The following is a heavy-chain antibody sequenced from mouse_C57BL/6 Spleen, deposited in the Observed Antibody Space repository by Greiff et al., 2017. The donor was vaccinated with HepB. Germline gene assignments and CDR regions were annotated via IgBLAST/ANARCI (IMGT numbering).Heavy chain of an antibody. Sequence: VQLQQSGAELVKPGASVKISCKASGYAFSSYWMNWVKQRPGKGLEWIGQIYPGDGDTNYNGKFKGKATLTADKSSSTAYMHLSSLTSYDSAVYFCARSGITTFDYWGQGTTLTVSS. D-gene: IGHD1-1*01. CDR3: ARSGITTFDY. V-gene: IGHV1-80*01. CDR2: IYPGDGDT. J-gene: IGHJ2*01. CDR1: GYAFSSYW.